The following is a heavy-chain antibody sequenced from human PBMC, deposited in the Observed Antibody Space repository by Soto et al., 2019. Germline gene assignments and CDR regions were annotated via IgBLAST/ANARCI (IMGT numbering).Heavy chain of an antibody. CDR3: ARVEWELGGSFDY. CDR1: GYTFTSYA. V-gene: IGHV1-3*01. J-gene: IGHJ4*02. Sequence: QVQLVQSGDEVKKPGASVKVSCKASGYTFTSYAMHWVRQAPGQRLEWMGWINAGNGNTKYSQKFQGRVTITRDTSASTAYMELSSLRSEDTAVYYCARVEWELGGSFDYWGQGTLVPVSS. CDR2: INAGNGNT. D-gene: IGHD1-26*01.